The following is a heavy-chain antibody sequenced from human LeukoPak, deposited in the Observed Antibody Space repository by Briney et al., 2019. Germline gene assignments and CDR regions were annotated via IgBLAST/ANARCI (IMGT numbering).Heavy chain of an antibody. D-gene: IGHD7-27*01. V-gene: IGHV4-61*02. CDR3: ARRTELTGDPEYYFDY. J-gene: IGHJ4*02. CDR2: IYTSGST. Sequence: SETLSLTCTVSSGSISSGSYYWSWIRQPAGKGLEWIGRIYTSGSTNYNPSLKSRVTISVDTSKNQFSLKLSSVTAAHTAAHYCARRTELTGDPEYYFDYWGQGTLVTVSS. CDR1: SGSISSGSYY.